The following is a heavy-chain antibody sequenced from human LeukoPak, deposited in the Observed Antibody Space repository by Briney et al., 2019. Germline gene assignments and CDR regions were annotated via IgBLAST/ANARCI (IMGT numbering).Heavy chain of an antibody. CDR2: IYYSGST. CDR3: ARHADYGAYLDY. D-gene: IGHD4-17*01. CDR1: GGSISSYY. J-gene: IGHJ4*02. Sequence: SETLSLTCTVSGGSISSYYWSWIRQPPGKGLEWNGYIYYSGSTNYNPSLKSRVTASVDTSKNQFSLRLSSVTAADTAVYYCARHADYGAYLDYWGQGTLVTVSS. V-gene: IGHV4-59*08.